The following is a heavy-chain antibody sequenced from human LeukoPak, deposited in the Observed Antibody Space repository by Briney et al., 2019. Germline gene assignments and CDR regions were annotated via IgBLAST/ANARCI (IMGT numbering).Heavy chain of an antibody. D-gene: IGHD3-9*01. Sequence: PSETLSLTCTVSGGSISSYYWSWIRQPPGKGLEWIGYIYYSGSTNYNPSLKSRVTISVDTSKNQFSLKLSSVTAADTAVYYCARADDILTKGYNWFDPWGQGTLVTVSS. J-gene: IGHJ5*02. CDR3: ARADDILTKGYNWFDP. CDR1: GGSISSYY. V-gene: IGHV4-59*01. CDR2: IYYSGST.